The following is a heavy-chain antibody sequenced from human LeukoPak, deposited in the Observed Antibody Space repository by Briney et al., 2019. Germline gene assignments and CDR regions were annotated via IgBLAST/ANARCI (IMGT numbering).Heavy chain of an antibody. CDR3: ARDAYYYDSSGYYYFDY. Sequence: GGSLRLSCAASGFTFSTFAMIWVRQPPGKGLEWVSSIFPSGGEIHYADSVRGRFTISRDNSKSTLSLQMNSLRAEDTAVYYCARDAYYYDSSGYYYFDYWGQGTLVTVSS. V-gene: IGHV3-23*01. D-gene: IGHD3-22*01. CDR2: IFPSGGEI. CDR1: GFTFSTFA. J-gene: IGHJ4*02.